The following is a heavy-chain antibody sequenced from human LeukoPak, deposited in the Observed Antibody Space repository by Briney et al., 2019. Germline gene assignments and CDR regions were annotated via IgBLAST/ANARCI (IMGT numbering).Heavy chain of an antibody. J-gene: IGHJ4*02. CDR1: GFTFSSYS. V-gene: IGHV3-23*01. CDR3: AKGDYYDNRVDY. Sequence: GGSLRLSCAASGFTFSSYSMSWVRQAPGKGLEWVSAISGSGGNTYYADSVKGRFTISRDNSKNTLFLQMNSLRAEDTAVYYCAKGDYYDNRVDYWGQGTLVTVSS. CDR2: ISGSGGNT. D-gene: IGHD3-22*01.